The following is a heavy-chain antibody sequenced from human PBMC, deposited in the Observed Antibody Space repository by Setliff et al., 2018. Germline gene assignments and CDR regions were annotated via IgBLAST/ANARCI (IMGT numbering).Heavy chain of an antibody. CDR3: TTSPISSGWHSNFDYNMDV. CDR2: IKRITDSGTT. CDR1: GFTFSNAW. J-gene: IGHJ6*02. V-gene: IGHV3-15*01. D-gene: IGHD6-19*01. Sequence: GGSLRLSCTASGFTFSNAWMSWVRQAPGKGLEWVGRIKRITDSGTTDHAAPVKGRFTVSRDDSISTLYLQMDSLKTEDTAVYYCTTSPISSGWHSNFDYNMDVWGQGTTVTVSS.